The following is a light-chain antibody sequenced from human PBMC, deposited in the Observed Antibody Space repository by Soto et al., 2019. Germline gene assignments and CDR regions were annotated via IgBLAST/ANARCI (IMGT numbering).Light chain of an antibody. Sequence: SLASLSPGTLSLSPGERATLSCRASQSVSSSYLAWYQQKPGQAPRLLIYGASTRATGIPDRFSGSGSGTDFTLTISRLEAEDFAGFYCQQYGTTPPVTFGQGTRLEIK. CDR2: GAS. CDR1: QSVSSSY. CDR3: QQYGTTPPVT. J-gene: IGKJ5*01. V-gene: IGKV3-20*01.